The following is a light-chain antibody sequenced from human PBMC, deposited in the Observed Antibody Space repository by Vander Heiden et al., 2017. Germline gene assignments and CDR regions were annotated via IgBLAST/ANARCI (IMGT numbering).Light chain of an antibody. Sequence: SYELTQPPSVSVSPGQTASITCSGDKLGDNYACWYQQKPGPSPVLVIYHDSKRPSGIPERFSGSNSGNTATLTISGTQAMDEADYYCQAWDSSTDDVVFGGGTKLTVL. CDR3: QAWDSSTDDVV. V-gene: IGLV3-1*01. CDR1: KLGDNY. J-gene: IGLJ2*01. CDR2: HDS.